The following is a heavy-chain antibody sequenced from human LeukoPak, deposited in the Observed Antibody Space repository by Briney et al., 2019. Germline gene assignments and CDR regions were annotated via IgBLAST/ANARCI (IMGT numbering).Heavy chain of an antibody. CDR2: INHSGST. D-gene: IGHD6-19*01. CDR3: AGSGSSGWQKPYYFDY. Sequence: SETLSLXCAVYGGSFSGYYWSWIRQPPGKGLEWIGEINHSGSTNYNPSLKSRVTISVDTSKNQFSLKLSSVTAADTAVYYCAGSGSSGWQKPYYFDYWGQGTLVTVSS. CDR1: GGSFSGYY. V-gene: IGHV4-34*01. J-gene: IGHJ4*02.